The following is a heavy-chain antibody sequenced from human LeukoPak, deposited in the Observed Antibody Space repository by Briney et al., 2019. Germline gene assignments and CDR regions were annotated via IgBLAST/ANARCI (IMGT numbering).Heavy chain of an antibody. CDR3: AGDQYLSGNYLIDH. CDR1: AYTFTSYY. Sequence: GASVKVSCKASAYTFTSYYIHWVRQAPGQGLEWMGWVSPNNGATNYEQKFQGRVTMTRDTSISTVHMELGGLRSDDTAVYYCAGDQYLSGNYLIDHWGQGTLVTVSS. J-gene: IGHJ4*02. D-gene: IGHD1-26*01. V-gene: IGHV1-2*02. CDR2: VSPNNGAT.